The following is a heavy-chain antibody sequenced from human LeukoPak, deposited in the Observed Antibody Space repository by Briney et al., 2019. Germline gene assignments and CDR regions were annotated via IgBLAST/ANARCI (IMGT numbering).Heavy chain of an antibody. CDR2: IYWNDDK. CDR1: GFSLSTIGVG. J-gene: IGHJ4*02. D-gene: IGHD6-13*01. CDR3: AHRGSSSWYYFDY. Sequence: SAPTRVNPTQTLTLTCPFSGFSLSTIGVGVGWIRQPPGKALQWLALIYWNDDKRYSPSLKSRLTITKDTSKNQLVLTITNMDPVDTATYYCAHRGSSSWYYFDYWGQGTLVTVSS. V-gene: IGHV2-5*01.